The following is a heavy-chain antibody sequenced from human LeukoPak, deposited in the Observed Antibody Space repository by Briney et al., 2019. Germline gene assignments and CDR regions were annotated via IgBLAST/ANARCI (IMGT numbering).Heavy chain of an antibody. CDR3: ARGSAGVLGRLFDY. Sequence: SETLSLTCAVYGGSFSGYYWSWIRQPPGKGLELIGEINHSGSTNYNPSLKIRVTISVDTSKNQFSLKLSSVTAAGTAVYYCARGSAGVLGRLFDYWGQGTLVTVSS. CDR2: INHSGST. CDR1: GGSFSGYY. J-gene: IGHJ4*02. V-gene: IGHV4-34*01. D-gene: IGHD6-19*01.